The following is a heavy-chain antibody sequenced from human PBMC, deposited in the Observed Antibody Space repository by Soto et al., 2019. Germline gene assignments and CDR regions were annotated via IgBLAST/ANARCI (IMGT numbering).Heavy chain of an antibody. CDR3: AREPTIYDILTGYYRGAFDI. CDR2: IYYSGST. CDR1: GGSISSYY. V-gene: IGHV4-59*01. J-gene: IGHJ3*02. Sequence: SETLSLTCTVPGGSISSYYWSWIRQPPGKGLEWIGYIYYSGSTNYNPSLKSRVTISVDTSKNQFSLKLSSVTAADTAVYYCAREPTIYDILTGYYRGAFDIWGQGTMVTV. D-gene: IGHD3-9*01.